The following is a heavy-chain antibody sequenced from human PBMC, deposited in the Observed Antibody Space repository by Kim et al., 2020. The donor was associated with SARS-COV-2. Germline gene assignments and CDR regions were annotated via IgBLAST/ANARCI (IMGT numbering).Heavy chain of an antibody. V-gene: IGHV3-13*01. D-gene: IGHD3-16*02. CDR1: GFTFSSYD. Sequence: GGSLRLSCAASGFTFSSYDMHWVRQATGKGLEWVSAIGTAGDTYYPGSVKGRFTISRENAKNSLYLQMNSLRAGDTAVYYCARSGSYRTPGAYYYYGMDVWGQGTTVTVSS. CDR2: IGTAGDT. J-gene: IGHJ6*02. CDR3: ARSGSYRTPGAYYYYGMDV.